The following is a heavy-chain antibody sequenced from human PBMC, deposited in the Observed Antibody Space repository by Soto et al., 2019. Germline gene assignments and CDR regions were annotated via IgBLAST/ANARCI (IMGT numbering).Heavy chain of an antibody. V-gene: IGHV6-1*01. Sequence: SQTLSLTCAISGDSVSRNNAAWNWIRLSPSRGLEWLGRTYYMSKWYNDYAVSVKSRITINPDTSKNQFSLQLNSVTPEDTAVYYCALAAGRNWFDPCSQGTLVT. D-gene: IGHD6-13*01. CDR3: ALAAGRNWFDP. CDR2: TYYMSKWYN. J-gene: IGHJ5*02. CDR1: GDSVSRNNAA.